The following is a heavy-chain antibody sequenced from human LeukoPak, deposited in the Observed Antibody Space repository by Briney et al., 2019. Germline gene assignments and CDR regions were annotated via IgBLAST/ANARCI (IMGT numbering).Heavy chain of an antibody. V-gene: IGHV1-18*01. Sequence: APVKVSCKASGYTFTSYGISWVRQAPGQGLEWMGWISAYNGNTNYAQKLQGRVTMTTDTSTSTAYMELRSLRSDDTAVYYCARGGYYDFWSGYYHYYYYMDVWGKGTTVTVSS. J-gene: IGHJ6*03. CDR1: GYTFTSYG. D-gene: IGHD3-3*01. CDR2: ISAYNGNT. CDR3: ARGGYYDFWSGYYHYYYYMDV.